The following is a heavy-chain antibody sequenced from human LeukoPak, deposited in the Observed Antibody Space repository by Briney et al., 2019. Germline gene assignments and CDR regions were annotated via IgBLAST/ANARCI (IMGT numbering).Heavy chain of an antibody. CDR3: ARDSHYYDGSGYYGFDY. V-gene: IGHV4-4*07. CDR1: GGSISSYY. CDR2: IYTSGST. D-gene: IGHD3-22*01. J-gene: IGHJ4*02. Sequence: MPSETLSLTCTVSGGSISSYYWSWIRQPAGKGLEWIGRIYTSGSTNYNPSLKSRVTMSVDTSKNQFSLKLSSVTAADTAVYYCARDSHYYDGSGYYGFDYWGQGTLVTVSS.